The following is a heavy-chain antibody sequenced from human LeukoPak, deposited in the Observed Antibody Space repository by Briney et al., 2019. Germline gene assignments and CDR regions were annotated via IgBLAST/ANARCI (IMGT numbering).Heavy chain of an antibody. J-gene: IGHJ4*02. Sequence: SETLSLTCTVSGGSISSSSYYWGWIRQPPGKGLEWIGSIYYSGSTYYNPSLKSRVTISVDTSKNQFSLKLSSVTAADTAVYYCARLAGARNWSGYFFDYWGQGTLVTVSS. CDR3: ARLAGARNWSGYFFDY. CDR1: GGSISSSSYY. D-gene: IGHD3-3*01. CDR2: IYYSGST. V-gene: IGHV4-39*01.